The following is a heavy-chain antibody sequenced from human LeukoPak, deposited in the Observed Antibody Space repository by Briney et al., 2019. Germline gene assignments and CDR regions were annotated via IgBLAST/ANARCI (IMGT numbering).Heavy chain of an antibody. D-gene: IGHD4-17*01. V-gene: IGHV3-66*01. Sequence: GGSLRLSCAASGFTVSSNYMSWVRQAPGKGLEWVSVIYSGGSTYYADSVKGRFTISRDNSKNTLYLQMNSLRAEDTAVYYCARVRYGHHGLFDYWGQGTLVTVSS. CDR2: IYSGGST. CDR3: ARVRYGHHGLFDY. J-gene: IGHJ4*02. CDR1: GFTVSSNY.